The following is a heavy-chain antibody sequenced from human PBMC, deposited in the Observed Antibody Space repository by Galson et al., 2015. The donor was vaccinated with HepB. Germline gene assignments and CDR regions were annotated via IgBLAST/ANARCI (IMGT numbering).Heavy chain of an antibody. Sequence: SLRLSCAASGFSFSSYWMSWVRQAPGKGLEWVANIKQDGGEKYYVDSVKGRFTISRDNAKNSLYLQMNSLRAEDTAVYYCTRDERGNWFDPWGQGTLVTVSS. V-gene: IGHV3-7*01. CDR3: TRDERGNWFDP. D-gene: IGHD3-10*01. CDR2: IKQDGGEK. CDR1: GFSFSSYW. J-gene: IGHJ5*02.